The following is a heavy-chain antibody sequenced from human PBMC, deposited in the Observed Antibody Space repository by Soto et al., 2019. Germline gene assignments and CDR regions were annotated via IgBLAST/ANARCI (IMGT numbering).Heavy chain of an antibody. V-gene: IGHV4-4*07. J-gene: IGHJ5*02. Sequence: QVQLQESGPGLVKPSETLSLTCTVSGASISGFYWSWIRKSAGKGLEWIGRIYATGTTDYTPSLTSRVMMSVDTSKKQFSLKLRSVTAADTAVYYCVRDGTKTLRDWFDPWGQGISVTVSS. D-gene: IGHD1-1*01. CDR1: GASISGFY. CDR2: IYATGTT. CDR3: VRDGTKTLRDWFDP.